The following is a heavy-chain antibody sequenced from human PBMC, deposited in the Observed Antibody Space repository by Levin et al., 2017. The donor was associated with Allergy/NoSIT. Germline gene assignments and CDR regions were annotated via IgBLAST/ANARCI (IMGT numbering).Heavy chain of an antibody. J-gene: IGHJ4*02. CDR2: IYWDDDK. V-gene: IGHV2-5*02. CDR1: GFSLSTSGVG. Sequence: SGPTLVKPTQTLTLTCTFSGFSLSTSGVGVGWIRQPPGKALEWLALIYWDDDKRYSPSLKSRLTITKDTSKNQVVLTMTNMDPVDTATYYCAHEVGRARWFGELSPSFDYWGQGTLVTVSS. D-gene: IGHD3-10*01. CDR3: AHEVGRARWFGELSPSFDY.